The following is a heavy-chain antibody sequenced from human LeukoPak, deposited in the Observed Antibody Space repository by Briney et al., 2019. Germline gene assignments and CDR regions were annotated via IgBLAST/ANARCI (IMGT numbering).Heavy chain of an antibody. CDR2: IWYDGGNK. CDR1: GFTFSIYG. V-gene: IGHV3-33*01. J-gene: IGHJ4*02. CDR3: ARDLSEKYCIDY. Sequence: GRSLRLSCAASGFTFSIYGMHWVRQAPGKGLEWVAVIWYDGGNKYYADSVKGRLTISRDNSKNTLSLQINSLRAEDTAIYYCARDLSEKYCIDYWGQGTLVTVSS. D-gene: IGHD2-8*02.